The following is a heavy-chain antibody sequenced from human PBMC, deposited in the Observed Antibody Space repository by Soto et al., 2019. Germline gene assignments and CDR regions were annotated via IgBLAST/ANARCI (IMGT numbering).Heavy chain of an antibody. V-gene: IGHV4-30-2*01. CDR1: GASISSGGYS. CDR3: AREGPHDTESAFEI. Sequence: QLQLQESGSRLVKPSETLSLTCVVSGASISSGGYSWSWIRQPPGKGLEWIGYIYHSGITYYNPSLRSRVTISVDTSKNQCSRNLSSVIAADTAVYYCAREGPHDTESAFEIWGQGTLVTVSS. CDR2: IYHSGIT. J-gene: IGHJ3*02. D-gene: IGHD3-9*01.